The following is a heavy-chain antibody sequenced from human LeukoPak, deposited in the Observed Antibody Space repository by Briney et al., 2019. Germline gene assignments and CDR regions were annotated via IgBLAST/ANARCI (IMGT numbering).Heavy chain of an antibody. V-gene: IGHV1-18*01. Sequence: APVKVSCKASGYTFTSYGISWVRQAPGQGLEWMGWISAYNGNTNYAQKLQGRVTMTTDTSTSTAYMALSSLRSEDTAVYYCARALDGITGTTFFDYWGQGTLVTVSS. CDR3: ARALDGITGTTFFDY. D-gene: IGHD1-14*01. CDR1: GYTFTSYG. J-gene: IGHJ4*02. CDR2: ISAYNGNT.